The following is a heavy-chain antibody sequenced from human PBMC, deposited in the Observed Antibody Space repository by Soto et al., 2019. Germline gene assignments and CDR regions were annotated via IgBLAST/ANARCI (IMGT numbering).Heavy chain of an antibody. V-gene: IGHV3-11*01. J-gene: IGHJ6*02. D-gene: IGHD3-22*01. CDR1: GFTFSDYC. Sequence: QVQLVESGGGLVKPGGSLRLSCAASGFTFSDYCMSWIRQAPGKGLEWVSYISSSGSTIYYADSVKGRFTISRDNAKNSLYLQMNSLRAEDTAVYYCARDRITMIVVAYYYGMDVWGQGTTVTVSS. CDR3: ARDRITMIVVAYYYGMDV. CDR2: ISSSGSTI.